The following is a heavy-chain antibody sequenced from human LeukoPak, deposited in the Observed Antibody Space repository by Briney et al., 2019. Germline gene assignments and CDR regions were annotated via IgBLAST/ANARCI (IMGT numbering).Heavy chain of an antibody. CDR2: IRGRGDST. Sequence: GGSLRLSCAASGFTFTTYAMSWVRQAPGKGLEWVSGIRGRGDSTYYADSVKGRFTISRDNSKNTLYLQMNSLGAEDTAVYYCAKGHTDSEWLYFDSWGQGTLATVSS. V-gene: IGHV3-23*01. CDR1: GFTFTTYA. J-gene: IGHJ4*02. CDR3: AKGHTDSEWLYFDS. D-gene: IGHD5-12*01.